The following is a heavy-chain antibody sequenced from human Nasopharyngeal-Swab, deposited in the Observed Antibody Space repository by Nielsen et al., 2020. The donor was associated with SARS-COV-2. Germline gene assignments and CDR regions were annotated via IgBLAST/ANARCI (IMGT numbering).Heavy chain of an antibody. CDR1: GYTFTSYG. CDR3: ARGRDGYNSVEDY. J-gene: IGHJ4*02. CDR2: ISAYNGNT. V-gene: IGHV1-18*01. D-gene: IGHD5-24*01. Sequence: ASVKVSCKASGYTFTSYGISWVRQAPGQGLEWMGWISAYNGNTNYAQKLQGRVTMTTDTSTSTVYMELSSLRSEDTAVYYCARGRDGYNSVEDYWGQGTLVTVSS.